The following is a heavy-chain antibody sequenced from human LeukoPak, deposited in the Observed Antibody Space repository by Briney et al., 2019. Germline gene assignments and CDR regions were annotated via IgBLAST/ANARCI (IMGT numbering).Heavy chain of an antibody. J-gene: IGHJ4*02. CDR1: GFTFCDYA. D-gene: IGHD2-15*01. V-gene: IGHV3-23*01. CDR2: ISGSGGGS. Sequence: GGSLRLSCAASGFTFCDYAMNWVRQAPGKGLEWVSVISGSGGGSHYADSVKGRFTISRDNSKNTLYLQMDSLRGEDTAVYYCAKEGAAVMGYFDYWGQGALVIVSS. CDR3: AKEGAAVMGYFDY.